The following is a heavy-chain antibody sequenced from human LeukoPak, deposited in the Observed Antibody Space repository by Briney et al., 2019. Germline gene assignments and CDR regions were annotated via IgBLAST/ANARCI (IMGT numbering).Heavy chain of an antibody. CDR2: IYYSGST. CDR1: GGSISSGDYY. D-gene: IGHD3-10*01. V-gene: IGHV4-30-4*01. CDR3: ARVGVFSMVRGVILT. J-gene: IGHJ5*02. Sequence: SETLSLTCTVSGGSISSGDYYWSWIRQPPGKGLEWIGYIYYSGSTYYNPSLKRRVTISVDTSKNQFSLKLSSVTAADTAVYYCARVGVFSMVRGVILTWGQGTLVTVSS.